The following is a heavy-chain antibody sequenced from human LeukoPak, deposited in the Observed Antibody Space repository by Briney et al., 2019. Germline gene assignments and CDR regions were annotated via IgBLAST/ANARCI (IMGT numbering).Heavy chain of an antibody. V-gene: IGHV3-21*04. CDR3: AYLGLSSDWNDVPGPQIDY. J-gene: IGHJ4*02. Sequence: AGGSLRLSCAASGFTFSSYSMNWVRQAPGKGPEWVSSISLSSSYIYYTDSVKGRFTISRDDSKNTVYLQMNSLRAEDTALYYCAYLGLSSDWNDVPGPQIDYWGQGTLVTVSS. CDR2: ISLSSSYI. CDR1: GFTFSSYS. D-gene: IGHD1-1*01.